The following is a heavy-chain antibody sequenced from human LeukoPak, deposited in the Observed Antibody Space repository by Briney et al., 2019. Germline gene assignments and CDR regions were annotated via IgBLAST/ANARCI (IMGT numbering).Heavy chain of an antibody. CDR2: INPDARTT. CDR1: GFTFSSYW. J-gene: IGHJ4*02. CDR3: AKDIAQGYTFGSIEQDY. V-gene: IGHV3-74*01. Sequence: GGSLRLSCAASGFTFSSYWMHWVRRPPGKGLVWVSHINPDARTTTYADSVKGRFTISRDNSKNTLSLQMNSLRAEDTAVYYCAKDIAQGYTFGSIEQDYWGQGTLVTVSS. D-gene: IGHD5-18*01.